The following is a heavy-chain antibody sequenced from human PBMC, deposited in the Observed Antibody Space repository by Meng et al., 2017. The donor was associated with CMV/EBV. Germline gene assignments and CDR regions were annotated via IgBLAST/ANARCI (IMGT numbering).Heavy chain of an antibody. J-gene: IGHJ6*02. CDR1: GGSISSYY. V-gene: IGHV4-59*01. Sequence: SETLSLTCTVSGGSISSYYWSWIRQPPGKGLEWIGYIYYSGSTNYSPSLKSRVTISVDTSKNQFSLKLSSVTAADTAVYYCASRVDTAMVTDYYYGMDVWGQGTTVTVSS. CDR3: ASRVDTAMVTDYYYGMDV. CDR2: IYYSGST. D-gene: IGHD5-18*01.